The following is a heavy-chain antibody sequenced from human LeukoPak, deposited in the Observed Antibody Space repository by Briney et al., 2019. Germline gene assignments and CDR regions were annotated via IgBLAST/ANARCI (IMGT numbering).Heavy chain of an antibody. D-gene: IGHD4-17*01. J-gene: IGHJ4*02. CDR2: IYTSGST. Sequence: SQTLSLTCTVSGGSISSGSYYWRWIRQPAGTGLEWIGRIYTSGSTNYNPSLKSRVTISVDTSKNQFSLKLSSVTAADTAVYYCARDQGYGDYDLDYWGQGTLVTVSS. CDR1: GGSISSGSYY. CDR3: ARDQGYGDYDLDY. V-gene: IGHV4-61*02.